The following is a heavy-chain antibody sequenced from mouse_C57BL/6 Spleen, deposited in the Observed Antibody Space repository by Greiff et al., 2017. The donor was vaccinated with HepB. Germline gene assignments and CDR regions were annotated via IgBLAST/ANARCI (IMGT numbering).Heavy chain of an antibody. CDR1: GYAFSSSW. V-gene: IGHV1-82*01. J-gene: IGHJ3*01. CDR3: ARSGDGYWFAY. D-gene: IGHD2-3*01. CDR2: IYPGDGDT. Sequence: QVQLNESGPELVKPGASVKISCKASGYAFSSSWMNWVKQRPGKGLEWIGRIYPGDGDTNYNGKFKGKATLTADKSSSTAYMQLSSLTSEDSAVYFCARSGDGYWFAYWGQGTLVTVSA.